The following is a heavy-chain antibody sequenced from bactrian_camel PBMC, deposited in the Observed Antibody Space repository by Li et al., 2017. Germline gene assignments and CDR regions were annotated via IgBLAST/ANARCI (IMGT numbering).Heavy chain of an antibody. CDR3: ATTGGSWSELAFDY. CDR2: INVGGGST. V-gene: IGHV3S1*01. D-gene: IGHD6*01. J-gene: IGHJ4*01. CDR1: GYTVSRKC. Sequence: HVQLVESGGGSVQAGESLRLSCAHSGYTVSRKCMDWVRQAPGKGLEWVSSINVGGGSTYYADSVKGRFTISRDNAKNTLYLQMGSLKTEDTAVYYCATTGGSWSELAFDYWGQGTQVTVS.